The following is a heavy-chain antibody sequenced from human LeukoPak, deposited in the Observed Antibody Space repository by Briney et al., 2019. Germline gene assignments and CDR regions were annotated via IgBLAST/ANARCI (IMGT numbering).Heavy chain of an antibody. D-gene: IGHD5-12*01. J-gene: IGHJ6*02. V-gene: IGHV3-11*01. CDR3: ARDWSGYDPTYYYYGMDV. Sequence: GGSLRLSCAASGFTFSDYYMSWIRQAPGRGLEWVSYISSSGSTIYYANSVKGRFTISRDNAKNSLYLQMNSLRAEDTAVYYCARDWSGYDPTYYYYGMDVWGQGTTVTVSS. CDR1: GFTFSDYY. CDR2: ISSSGSTI.